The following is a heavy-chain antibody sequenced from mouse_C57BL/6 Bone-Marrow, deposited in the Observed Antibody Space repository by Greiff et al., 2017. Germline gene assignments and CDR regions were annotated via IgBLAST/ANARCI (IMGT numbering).Heavy chain of an antibody. CDR2: ISDGGSYT. CDR1: GFTFSSYA. Sequence: EVQVVESGGGLVKPGGSLTLSCAASGFTFSSYAMSWVRQTPEKRLEWVATISDGGSYTYYPDNVKGRFTISRDNAKNNLYLQMSHLKSEDTAMYYCAKYDGYYAMDYWGQGTSVTVSS. V-gene: IGHV5-4*01. D-gene: IGHD2-3*01. J-gene: IGHJ4*01. CDR3: AKYDGYYAMDY.